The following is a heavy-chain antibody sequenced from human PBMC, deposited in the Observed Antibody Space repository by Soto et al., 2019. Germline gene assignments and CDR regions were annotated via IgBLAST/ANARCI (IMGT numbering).Heavy chain of an antibody. D-gene: IGHD1-26*01. J-gene: IGHJ4*02. CDR1: GFSLSRYS. V-gene: IGHV3-48*02. CDR2: ISSSSSTM. Sequence: EVQLVESGGGLVQPGGSLRLSCAASGFSLSRYSMNWVRQAPGKGLEWVSYISSSSSTMYYADSVKGRFTISRDNAGNSLYLQMSSLRDEDTALYYWARDVVEWGLPMFDSWGQGTLVIVSS. CDR3: ARDVVEWGLPMFDS.